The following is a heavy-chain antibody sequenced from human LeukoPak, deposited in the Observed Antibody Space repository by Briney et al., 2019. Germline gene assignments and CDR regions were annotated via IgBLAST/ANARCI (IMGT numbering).Heavy chain of an antibody. CDR3: ARGPSSDLRTGFFFGYFDD. V-gene: IGHV1-69*08. CDR2: VIPFLGTT. CDR1: GGTFSNDP. Sequence: SVKVSCKASGGTFSNDPGSWVRQAPGEGLRWMGSVIPFLGTTHYAHNFRGRVTITADQDTQTAYMELRSLRSEDTDVDFCARGPSSDLRTGFFFGYFDDWGQGTLITVSS. J-gene: IGHJ4*02. D-gene: IGHD3/OR15-3a*01.